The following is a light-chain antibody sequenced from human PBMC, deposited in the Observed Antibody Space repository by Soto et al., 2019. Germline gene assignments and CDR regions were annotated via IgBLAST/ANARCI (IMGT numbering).Light chain of an antibody. Sequence: EIVLTQSPVTLSLSPGEGATLSCKASQSINIDLAWYQQKPGQVPRLLIYDASSRATGIPGRFTGSGSGTDFTLTISSLEPEAFAVYYCQQRGNWPRTWAFGQGTKVEV. CDR3: QQRGNWPRTWA. CDR2: DAS. J-gene: IGKJ1*01. CDR1: QSINID. V-gene: IGKV3-11*01.